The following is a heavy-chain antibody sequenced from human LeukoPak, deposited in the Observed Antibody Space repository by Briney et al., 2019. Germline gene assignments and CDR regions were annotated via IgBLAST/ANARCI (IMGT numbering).Heavy chain of an antibody. CDR2: ISGSGGST. J-gene: IGHJ4*02. V-gene: IGHV3-23*01. CDR3: ARAVIITRTWEPIDY. Sequence: PGGSLRLSCGASGFTFNSYAMGWVRQAPGKGLEWVSAISGSGGSTYYADSVKGRFTISRDNSKNTLYLQMNSLRAEDTAVYNCARAVIITRTWEPIDYWGQGTLVTVSS. D-gene: IGHD3-22*01. CDR1: GFTFNSYA.